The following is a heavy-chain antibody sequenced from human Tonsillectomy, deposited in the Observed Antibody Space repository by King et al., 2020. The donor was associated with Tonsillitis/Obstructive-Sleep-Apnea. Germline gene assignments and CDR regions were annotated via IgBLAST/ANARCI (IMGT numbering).Heavy chain of an antibody. Sequence: VQLVESGGGLVKPVGSLRLSCAASGVTLSHAWRIWGCQAPGTGRAWGGRIKSKLDGGTTDYAAPVKGRCTISSDDSKNTLYLQMNSLNTADTAVYYCTTDLRLLTYWGQGTLVTVSS. J-gene: IGHJ4*02. V-gene: IGHV3-15*01. D-gene: IGHD3-9*01. CDR2: IKSKLDGGTT. CDR1: GVTLSHAW. CDR3: TTDLRLLTY.